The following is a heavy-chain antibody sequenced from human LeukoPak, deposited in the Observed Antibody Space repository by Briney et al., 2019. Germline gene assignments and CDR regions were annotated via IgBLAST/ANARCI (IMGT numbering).Heavy chain of an antibody. D-gene: IGHD3-22*01. Sequence: GGSLRLSCAASGFTFSDYYMSWIRQAPGKGLEWVSYISSSTGYTSYSDSVRGRFTISRDNIRNSLFLQMNSLRPEDTAVYYCARDRFDYYDSSGFVYAFDLWGQGTTVTVSS. CDR1: GFTFSDYY. V-gene: IGHV3-11*05. J-gene: IGHJ3*01. CDR2: ISSSTGYT. CDR3: ARDRFDYYDSSGFVYAFDL.